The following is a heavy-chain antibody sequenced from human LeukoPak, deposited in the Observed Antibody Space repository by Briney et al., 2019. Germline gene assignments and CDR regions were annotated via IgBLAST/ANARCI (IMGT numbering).Heavy chain of an antibody. CDR1: GFTFSTYS. V-gene: IGHV3-48*01. CDR3: ARDHPNLSGGGEPNFDY. J-gene: IGHJ4*02. Sequence: PGGSLRLSCAASGFTFSTYSMNWVRQAPGKGLEWVSYISGSGSTLFYADSVKGRFTISRDNAKNSLYLQMNSLRADDTAVYYCARDHPNLSGGGEPNFDYWGQGTLVTVSS. CDR2: ISGSGSTL. D-gene: IGHD2-21*01.